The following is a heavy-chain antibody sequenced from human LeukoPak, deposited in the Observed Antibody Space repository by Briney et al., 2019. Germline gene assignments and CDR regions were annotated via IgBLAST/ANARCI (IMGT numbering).Heavy chain of an antibody. V-gene: IGHV3-21*01. CDR3: ARVQLGYSYGTDDY. D-gene: IGHD5-18*01. Sequence: GGSLRLSCAASGFNFSIYSMNWVRQAPGKGLEWVSSISSSSSYIYYADSVKGRFTISRDNAKNSLYLQMNSLRAEDTAVYYCARVQLGYSYGTDDYWGQGTLVTVSS. CDR1: GFNFSIYS. CDR2: ISSSSSYI. J-gene: IGHJ4*02.